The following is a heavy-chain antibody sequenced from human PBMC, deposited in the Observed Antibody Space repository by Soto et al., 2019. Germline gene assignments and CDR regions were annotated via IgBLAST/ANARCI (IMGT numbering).Heavy chain of an antibody. V-gene: IGHV4-59*01. CDR3: ASFPGGEFLKGTGMAV. Sequence: QVQLQESGPGLVKPSETLSLTCTVSGDSISRYYWSWIRLSPGKGLEWICYIYYSGETNYNPSVKSSVTISVERRENQFSLKLSSVTAADTAVYHCASFPGGEFLKGTGMAVWGHGTTVTGSS. D-gene: IGHD3-10*01. CDR1: GDSISRYY. CDR2: IYYSGET. J-gene: IGHJ6*02.